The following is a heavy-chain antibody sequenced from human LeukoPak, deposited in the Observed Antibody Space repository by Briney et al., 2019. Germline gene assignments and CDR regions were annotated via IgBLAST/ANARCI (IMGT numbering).Heavy chain of an antibody. CDR1: GGSISSYY. CDR2: IYYSGST. CDR3: ARVGWGDYLDY. D-gene: IGHD1-26*01. V-gene: IGHV4-59*01. Sequence: SETLSLTCTVSGGSISSYYWSWIRQPPGKGLEWIGYIYYSGSTNYNPSLKSRVTISVDTSKNQCSLKLSSVTAADTAVYYCARVGWGDYLDYGGQGTLVTVSS. J-gene: IGHJ4*02.